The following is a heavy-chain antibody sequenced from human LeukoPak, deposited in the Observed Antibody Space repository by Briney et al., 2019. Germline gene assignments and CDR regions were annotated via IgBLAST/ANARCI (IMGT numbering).Heavy chain of an antibody. V-gene: IGHV1-18*01. Sequence: ASVKVSCKASGYTFTSYGISWVRQAPGQGLEWMGWISAYNGNTNYAQKLQGRVTMTTDTSTSTAYMELRSLRSEDTAVYYCATGRELLALDAFDIWGQGTMVTVSS. D-gene: IGHD1-26*01. CDR1: GYTFTSYG. CDR2: ISAYNGNT. J-gene: IGHJ3*02. CDR3: ATGRELLALDAFDI.